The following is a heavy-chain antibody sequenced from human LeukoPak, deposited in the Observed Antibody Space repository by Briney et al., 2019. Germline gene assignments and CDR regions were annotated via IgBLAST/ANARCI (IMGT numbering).Heavy chain of an antibody. CDR1: GFTVSSNY. CDR3: ARLFPSWYGPRYFDY. Sequence: GGSLRLSCAASGFTVSSNYMSWVRQAPGKGLEWVSVIYSGGSTYYADSVKGRFTISRDNSKNTLYLQMNSLRAEGTAVYYCARLFPSWYGPRYFDYWGQGTLVTVSS. V-gene: IGHV3-53*01. J-gene: IGHJ4*02. CDR2: IYSGGST. D-gene: IGHD6-13*01.